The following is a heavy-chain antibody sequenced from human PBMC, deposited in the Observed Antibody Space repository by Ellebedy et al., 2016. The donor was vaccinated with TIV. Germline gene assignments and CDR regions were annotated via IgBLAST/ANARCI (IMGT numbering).Heavy chain of an antibody. J-gene: IGHJ4*02. V-gene: IGHV1-18*01. CDR1: GGTFSSYA. D-gene: IGHD5-18*01. Sequence: ASVKVSCKASGGTFSSYAISRVRQAPGQGLEWMGWISAYNGNTNYAQKLQGRVTMTTDTSTSTAYMELRSLRSEDTAVYYCATDSRYSYGYRFNFWGQGTLVIVSS. CDR3: ATDSRYSYGYRFNF. CDR2: ISAYNGNT.